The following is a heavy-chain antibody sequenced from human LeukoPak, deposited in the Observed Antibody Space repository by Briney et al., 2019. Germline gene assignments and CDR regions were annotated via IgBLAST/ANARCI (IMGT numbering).Heavy chain of an antibody. CDR1: GFTFSSYA. Sequence: GGSLRLSCAASGFTFSSYAMSWVRQAPGKGLEWVAVISYDGSNKYYADSVKGRFTISRDNSKNTLYLQMNSLRAEDTAVYYCTRDRVAGSRTFDYWGQGTLVAVSS. J-gene: IGHJ4*02. CDR2: ISYDGSNK. V-gene: IGHV3-30-3*01. D-gene: IGHD6-19*01. CDR3: TRDRVAGSRTFDY.